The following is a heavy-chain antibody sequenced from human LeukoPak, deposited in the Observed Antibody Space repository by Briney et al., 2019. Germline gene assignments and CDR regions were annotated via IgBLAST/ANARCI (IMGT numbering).Heavy chain of an antibody. V-gene: IGHV3-48*03. CDR1: GFSFSSYP. CDR2: ISSDGNTE. D-gene: IGHD3-9*01. CDR3: ARDTLNGPFVISLDY. Sequence: GGSLRLSCAASGFSFSSYPMNWVRQAPGKGLEWVSHISSDGNTEYYVDAPRGRFTMFRDNAKNSLFLQINSLRAEDTAVYYCARDTLNGPFVISLDYWGQGALVTVSS. J-gene: IGHJ4*02.